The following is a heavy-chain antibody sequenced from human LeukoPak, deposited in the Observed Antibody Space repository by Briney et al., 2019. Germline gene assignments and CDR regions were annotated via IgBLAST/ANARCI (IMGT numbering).Heavy chain of an antibody. V-gene: IGHV4-61*08. CDR1: GASITSSGFY. CDR2: IFYSGST. J-gene: IGHJ4*02. CDR3: AREDYSGGNNCFDF. Sequence: SETLSLTCTVSGASITSSGFYWAWVRQPPGKGLEWIGSIFYSGSTNYNPSLKSRVITSVDTSKNQFSLKLSSVTAADTAVYYCAREDYSGGNNCFDFWGQGTLVTVSS. D-gene: IGHD4-11*01.